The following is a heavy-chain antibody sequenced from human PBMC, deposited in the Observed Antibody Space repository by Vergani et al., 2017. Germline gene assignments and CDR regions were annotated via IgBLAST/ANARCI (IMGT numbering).Heavy chain of an antibody. CDR1: GFTFDDYA. Sequence: EVQLVESGGGLVQPGRSLRLSCAASGFTFDDYAMHWVRQAPGKGLEWVSGISRNSGSIGYADSVKGRFTISRDNAKNSLYLQMNSLRAEDTALYYCAKDETAAAGSFDYWGQGTLVTVSS. D-gene: IGHD6-13*01. CDR2: ISRNSGSI. J-gene: IGHJ4*02. CDR3: AKDETAAAGSFDY. V-gene: IGHV3-9*01.